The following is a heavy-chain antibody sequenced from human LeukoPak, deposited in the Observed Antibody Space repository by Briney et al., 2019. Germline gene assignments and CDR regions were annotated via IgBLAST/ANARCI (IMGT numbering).Heavy chain of an antibody. V-gene: IGHV4-30-2*01. CDR1: GGSISSGGYS. D-gene: IGHD2-15*01. J-gene: IGHJ5*02. Sequence: PSQTLSLTCAVSGGSISSGGYSWSWIRQPPGKGLEWIGYIYHSGSTYYNPSLKSRVTISVDRSKNQFSLKLSSVTAADTAVYYCARALTWWGSPGERYHNWFDPWGQGTLVTVSS. CDR2: IYHSGST. CDR3: ARALTWWGSPGERYHNWFDP.